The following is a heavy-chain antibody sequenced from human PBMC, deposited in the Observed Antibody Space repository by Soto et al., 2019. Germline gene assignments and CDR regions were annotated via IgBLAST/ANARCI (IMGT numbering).Heavy chain of an antibody. CDR3: ASRIAVAGTGNY. CDR1: GGSISSSHW. CDR2: IYHSGSA. J-gene: IGHJ4*02. Sequence: QVQLQESGPGLVKPSGTLFLTCAVSGGSISSSHWWSWVRQPPGKGLEWIGEIYHSGSADYNPSLKSRVTISVDKSNNQFSLKLSSVTAADTAVYYCASRIAVAGTGNYWGQGTLVTVSS. D-gene: IGHD6-13*01. V-gene: IGHV4-4*02.